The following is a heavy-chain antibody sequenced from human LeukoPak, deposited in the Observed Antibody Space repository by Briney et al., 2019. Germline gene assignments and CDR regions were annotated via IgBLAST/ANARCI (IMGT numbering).Heavy chain of an antibody. CDR3: TGSGYYDSTYY. J-gene: IGHJ4*02. D-gene: IGHD3-22*01. V-gene: IGHV3-21*04. Sequence: SVKGRFTISRDNAKSSLYLQMNSLRAEDTAVYYCTGSGYYDSTYYWGQGTLVTVSS.